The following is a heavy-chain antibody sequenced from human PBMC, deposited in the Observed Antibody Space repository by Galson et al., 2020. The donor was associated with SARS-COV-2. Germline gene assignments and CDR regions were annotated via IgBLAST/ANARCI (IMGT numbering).Heavy chain of an antibody. Sequence: GGSLRLSCAASGFTFSSYAMHWVRQAPGKGLEWVAVISYDGSNKYYADSVKGRFTISRDNSKNTLYLQMNSLRAEDTAVYYCARDEDSTLTLNYYGMDVWGQGTTVTVSS. D-gene: IGHD2-2*01. J-gene: IGHJ6*02. CDR1: GFTFSSYA. V-gene: IGHV3-30-3*01. CDR3: ARDEDSTLTLNYYGMDV. CDR2: ISYDGSNK.